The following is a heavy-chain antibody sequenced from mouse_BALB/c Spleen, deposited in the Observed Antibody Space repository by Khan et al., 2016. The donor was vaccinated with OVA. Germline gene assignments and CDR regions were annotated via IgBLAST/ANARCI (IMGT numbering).Heavy chain of an antibody. J-gene: IGHJ4*01. CDR2: ISPGSGSD. V-gene: IGHV1S41*01. D-gene: IGHD1-1*01. CDR3: SRANYYGRSLYAMDS. CDR1: GYTFTSYW. Sequence: DLVKPGASVRLSCKASGYTFTSYWVHWIKQRPGQGLEWIGQISPGSGSDYYNEMFKGRATLTVDTSSTQAYIHLSSLSSEDSAVYVCSRANYYGRSLYAMDSWGQGTSVTVSS.